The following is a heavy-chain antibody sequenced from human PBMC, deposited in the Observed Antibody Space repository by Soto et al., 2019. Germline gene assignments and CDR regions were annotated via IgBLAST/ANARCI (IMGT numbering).Heavy chain of an antibody. CDR3: VRPNFGSLTHFDF. CDR1: GYTFTNYW. CDR2: IFPGDSET. Sequence: PGESLKISCKAIGYTFTNYWIGWVRQTPGKGLEWMGIIFPGDSETRYNPSFEGQVTISADESISTAYLQWNTLKASDTAMYYCVRPNFGSLTHFDFWGQGTLVTVSS. V-gene: IGHV5-51*01. D-gene: IGHD3-16*01. J-gene: IGHJ4*02.